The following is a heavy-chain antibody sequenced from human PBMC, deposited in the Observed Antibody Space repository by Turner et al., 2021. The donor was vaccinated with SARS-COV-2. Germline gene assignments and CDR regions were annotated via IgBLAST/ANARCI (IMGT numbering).Heavy chain of an antibody. CDR1: GFTFSSYA. Sequence: EVQLLESGGGLVQPGGSLRLSCAASGFTFSSYAMSWVRQGPGKGLEWVSGISDSGGSTYYADSVKGRFTISRDNSKNTLYLQMNSLRAEDTAVYYCAKVASNPGDYFDYWGQGTLVTVSS. CDR2: ISDSGGST. J-gene: IGHJ4*02. D-gene: IGHD4-17*01. CDR3: AKVASNPGDYFDY. V-gene: IGHV3-23*01.